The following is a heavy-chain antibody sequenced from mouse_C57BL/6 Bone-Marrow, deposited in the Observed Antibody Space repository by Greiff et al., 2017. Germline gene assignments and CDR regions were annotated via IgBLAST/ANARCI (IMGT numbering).Heavy chain of an antibody. J-gene: IGHJ1*03. CDR2: IDPENGDT. CDR1: GFNIKDDY. Sequence: VQLQQSGAELVRPGASVKLSCTASGFNIKDDYMHWVKQRPEQGLEWIGWIDPENGDTEYASKFQGKATITADTSSNTAYLQLSSLTSEDTAVYYCTTVVAEYFDVWGTGTTAIVSS. CDR3: TTVVAEYFDV. V-gene: IGHV14-4*01. D-gene: IGHD1-1*01.